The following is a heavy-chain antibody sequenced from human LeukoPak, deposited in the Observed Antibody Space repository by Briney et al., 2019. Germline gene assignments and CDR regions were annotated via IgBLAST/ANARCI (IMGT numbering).Heavy chain of an antibody. CDR1: GGSISSGDYY. V-gene: IGHV4-30-4*01. CDR3: ARAEDSSSWDDAFDI. Sequence: SETLSLTCTVSGGSISSGDYYWSWIRQPPGKGLEWIGYIYYSGSTYYNPSPKSRVTISVDTSKNQFSLKLSSVTAADTAVYYCARAEDSSSWDDAFDIWGQGTMVTVSS. J-gene: IGHJ3*02. D-gene: IGHD6-13*01. CDR2: IYYSGST.